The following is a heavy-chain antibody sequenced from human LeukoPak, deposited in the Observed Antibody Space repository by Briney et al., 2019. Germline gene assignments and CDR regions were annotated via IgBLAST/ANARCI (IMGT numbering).Heavy chain of an antibody. CDR3: ARDKGYYDSSETDY. Sequence: ASVKVSCKASGYTFTAYYLHWVRQAPGQGLEWMGWINPSSGGTNYAQKFLGRVTMTRDTSTSTVYMELSSLRSEDTAVYYCARDKGYYDSSETDYWGQGTLVTVSS. J-gene: IGHJ4*02. V-gene: IGHV1-2*02. CDR2: INPSSGGT. D-gene: IGHD3-22*01. CDR1: GYTFTAYY.